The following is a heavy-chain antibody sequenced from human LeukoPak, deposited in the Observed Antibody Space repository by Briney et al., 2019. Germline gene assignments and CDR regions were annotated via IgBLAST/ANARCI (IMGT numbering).Heavy chain of an antibody. Sequence: ASVKVSCKASGYTFTTYYMHWVRQAPGQGLEWMGIINPGGGSTSYAQKFQGRVTMTRDTSTNTVYMELSSLRSDDTAVYYCARAVGPYSSSWPSGYWGQGTLVTVSS. CDR3: ARAVGPYSSSWPSGY. D-gene: IGHD6-13*01. J-gene: IGHJ4*02. CDR2: INPGGGST. CDR1: GYTFTTYY. V-gene: IGHV1-46*01.